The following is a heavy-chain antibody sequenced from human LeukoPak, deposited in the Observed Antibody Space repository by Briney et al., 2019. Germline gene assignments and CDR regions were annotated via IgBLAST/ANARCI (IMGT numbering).Heavy chain of an antibody. CDR1: GFTFSSYG. CDR3: ARDPGG. Sequence: GGSLRLSCAASGFTFSSYGMHWVRLAPGKGLEWVAVISHDGSSEYYADSVKGRFTISRENAKNSLYLQMNSLRAEDTAVYYCARDPGGWGQGTLVTVSS. V-gene: IGHV3-30*03. D-gene: IGHD1-26*01. CDR2: ISHDGSSE. J-gene: IGHJ4*02.